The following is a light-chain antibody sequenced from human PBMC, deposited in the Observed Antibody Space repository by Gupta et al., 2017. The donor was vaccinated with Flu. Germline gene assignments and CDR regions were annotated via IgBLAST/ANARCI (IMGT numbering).Light chain of an antibody. J-gene: IGLJ3*02. CDR2: KVR. Sequence: SVTISCTGTRNDVGSYNRVCWHQHPATTAPNLIITKVRSPPAGVDDRLSGSKDGTAASLIIAVQQPEEEAYYYCSSYTSVDTWVFGGGTKLTVL. V-gene: IGLV2-18*02. CDR3: SSYTSVDTWV. CDR1: RNDVGSYNR.